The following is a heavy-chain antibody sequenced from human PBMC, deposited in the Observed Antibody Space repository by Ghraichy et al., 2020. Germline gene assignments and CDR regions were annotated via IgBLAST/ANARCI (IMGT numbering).Heavy chain of an antibody. D-gene: IGHD3-10*01. CDR3: ARLIWFGELLSREGWFDP. V-gene: IGHV4-59*08. Sequence: SETLSLTCTVSGGSISSYYWSWIRQPPGKGLEWIGYIYYSGSTNYNPSLKSRVTISVDTSKNQFSLKLSSVTAADTAVYYCARLIWFGELLSREGWFDPWGQGTLVTVSS. CDR2: IYYSGST. J-gene: IGHJ5*02. CDR1: GGSISSYY.